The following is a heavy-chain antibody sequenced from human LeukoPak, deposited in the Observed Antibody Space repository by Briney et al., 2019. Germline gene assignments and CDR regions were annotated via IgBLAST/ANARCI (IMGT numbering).Heavy chain of an antibody. CDR1: GFTFSSYA. V-gene: IGHV3-23*01. CDR3: AKDRIVVVVAAGSFDY. J-gene: IGHJ4*02. D-gene: IGHD2-15*01. CDR2: ISGSGGST. Sequence: GGSLRLSCAASGFTFSSYAMSWVRQAPGKGLEWVPAISGSGGSTYYADSVKGRFTISRDNSKNTLYLQMNSLRAEDTAVYYCAKDRIVVVVAAGSFDYWGQGTLVTVSS.